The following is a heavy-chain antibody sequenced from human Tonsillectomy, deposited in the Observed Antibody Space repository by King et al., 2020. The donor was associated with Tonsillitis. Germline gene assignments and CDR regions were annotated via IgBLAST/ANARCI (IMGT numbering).Heavy chain of an antibody. CDR1: GFTFSSYG. D-gene: IGHD3-22*01. CDR3: ARGTYDSSGYYLGSLDY. V-gene: IGHV3-33*01. J-gene: IGHJ4*02. CDR2: IWCDGSNK. Sequence: VQLVESGGGVVQPGRSLRLSCAASGFTFSSYGMHWVRQAPGKGLEWVAVIWCDGSNKYYADSVKGRFTISRDNSKNTLYLQMNSLRAEDTAVYYCARGTYDSSGYYLGSLDYWGQGTLVTVSS.